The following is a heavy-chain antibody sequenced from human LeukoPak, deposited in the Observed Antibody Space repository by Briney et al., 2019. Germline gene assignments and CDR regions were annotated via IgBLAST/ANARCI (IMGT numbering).Heavy chain of an antibody. CDR1: GFTFTTYW. J-gene: IGHJ4*02. CDR2: INTDGSST. D-gene: IGHD1-26*01. CDR3: ARAREWELLRY. V-gene: IGHV3-74*01. Sequence: GGSLRLSCAASGFTFTTYWIHWVRQAPGKGLVWVSRINTDGSSTSYADSVKGRFTISRDNAKNTLYLQMNSLRAEDTAVYYCARAREWELLRYWGQGTLVTVSS.